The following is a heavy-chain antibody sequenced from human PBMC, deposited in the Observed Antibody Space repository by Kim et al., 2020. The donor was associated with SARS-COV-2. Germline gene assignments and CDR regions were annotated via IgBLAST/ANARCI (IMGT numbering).Heavy chain of an antibody. CDR3: ARDFHRGYSYGEYTLDI. Sequence: GGSLRLSCAASGFTFSSYAMHWVRQAPGKGLEWVAVISYDGSNKYYADSVKGRFTISRDNSKNTLYLQMNSLRAEDTAVYYCARDFHRGYSYGEYTLDIWGQGTMVTVSS. CDR2: ISYDGSNK. CDR1: GFTFSSYA. D-gene: IGHD5-18*01. V-gene: IGHV3-30-3*01. J-gene: IGHJ3*02.